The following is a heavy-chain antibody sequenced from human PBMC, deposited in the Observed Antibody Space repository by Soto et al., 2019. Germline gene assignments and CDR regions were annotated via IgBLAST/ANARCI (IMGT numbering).Heavy chain of an antibody. CDR2: ISYDGSDK. J-gene: IGHJ4*02. CDR1: GFTFSSYA. D-gene: IGHD3-16*02. CDR3: AKALWELSPESYDY. Sequence: QVQLVESGGGVVQPGRSLRLSCAASGFTFSSYAMHWVRQAPGKGLEWVAVISYDGSDKYYADSVKGRLTISRDNTKNTLNLQMNSMRADDTAVYYCAKALWELSPESYDYCGQGTLITVSS. V-gene: IGHV3-30*18.